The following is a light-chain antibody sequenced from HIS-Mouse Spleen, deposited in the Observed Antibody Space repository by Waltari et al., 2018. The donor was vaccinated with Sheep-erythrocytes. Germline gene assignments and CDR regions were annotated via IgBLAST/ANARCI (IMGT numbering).Light chain of an antibody. Sequence: DIQMTQSPSTLSASVGDRVTITCRASQSISSWLAWYQLKPGKAPKLLIYKASSLESGVPSRFSGSGSGTEFTLTISSLQPDDFATYYCQQYNSYSPVYTFGQGTKLEIK. CDR2: KAS. V-gene: IGKV1-5*03. CDR1: QSISSW. J-gene: IGKJ2*01. CDR3: QQYNSYSPVYT.